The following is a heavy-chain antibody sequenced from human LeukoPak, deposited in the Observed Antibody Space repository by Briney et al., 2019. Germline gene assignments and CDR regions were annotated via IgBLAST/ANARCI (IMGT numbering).Heavy chain of an antibody. CDR2: INHSGST. J-gene: IGHJ4*02. Sequence: SETLSLTCAVYGGSFSGYYWSWIRQPPGKGLEWIGEINHSGSTNYNPSLKSRVTISVDTSKNQFSLKLSSVTPEDTAVYYCARSLLRYYFDSSGYYPYYFDYWGQGMLVTVSS. CDR1: GGSFSGYY. V-gene: IGHV4-34*01. D-gene: IGHD3-22*01. CDR3: ARSLLRYYFDSSGYYPYYFDY.